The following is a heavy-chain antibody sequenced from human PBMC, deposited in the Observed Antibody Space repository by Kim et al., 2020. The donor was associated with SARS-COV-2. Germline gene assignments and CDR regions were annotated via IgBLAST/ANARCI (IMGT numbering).Heavy chain of an antibody. CDR3: ARVFSTSWYFYFDY. D-gene: IGHD6-13*01. Sequence: SPSLKSRVAISVDTPKNQFALELISVTAADTAVYYCARVFSTSWYFYFDYWGQGALVTVSS. J-gene: IGHJ4*02. V-gene: IGHV4-59*01.